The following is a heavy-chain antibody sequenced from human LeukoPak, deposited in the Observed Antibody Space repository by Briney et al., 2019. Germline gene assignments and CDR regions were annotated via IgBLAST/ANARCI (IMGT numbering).Heavy chain of an antibody. V-gene: IGHV3-23*01. J-gene: IGHJ5*02. D-gene: IGHD4-17*01. CDR2: ISGSGGST. CDR1: GFTFSSYA. Sequence: GGSLRLSCAASGFTFSSYAMSWVRQAPGKGLEWVSAISGSGGSTYYADSVKDRFTISRDNSKNTLYLQMNSLRAEDTAVYYCAKEPYDYGDYDWFDPWGQGTLVTVSS. CDR3: AKEPYDYGDYDWFDP.